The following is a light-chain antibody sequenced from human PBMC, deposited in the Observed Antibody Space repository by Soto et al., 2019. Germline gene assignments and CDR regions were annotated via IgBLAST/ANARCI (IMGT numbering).Light chain of an antibody. CDR1: QSVLYSSNNKNY. CDR2: WAS. V-gene: IGKV4-1*01. Sequence: DIMMTQSPDSLAVSLGERATINCKSSQSVLYSSNNKNYLAWYQQKPGQPPKLLIYWASTRESGVPDRFSGSGSGTDFTLTISSLQAEDVAVYYCQQYYSTPFTFGPGTKVDI. J-gene: IGKJ3*01. CDR3: QQYYSTPFT.